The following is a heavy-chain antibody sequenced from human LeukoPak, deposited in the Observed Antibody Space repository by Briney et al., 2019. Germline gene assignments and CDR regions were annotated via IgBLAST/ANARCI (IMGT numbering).Heavy chain of an antibody. Sequence: SETLSLTCTVSGYSISSGYYWGWIRQPPGKGLEWIGSIYHSGSTYYNPSLKSRVTISVDTSKNQFSLKLSSVTAADTAVYYCARGYDYVWGSYRSAGYYFDYWGQGTLVTVSS. CDR2: IYHSGST. CDR1: GYSISSGYY. V-gene: IGHV4-38-2*02. D-gene: IGHD3-16*02. J-gene: IGHJ4*02. CDR3: ARGYDYVWGSYRSAGYYFDY.